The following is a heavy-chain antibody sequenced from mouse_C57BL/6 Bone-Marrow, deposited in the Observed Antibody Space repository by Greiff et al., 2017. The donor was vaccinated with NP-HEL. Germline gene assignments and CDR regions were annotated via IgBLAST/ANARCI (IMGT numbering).Heavy chain of an antibody. CDR3: TTITTVVATDY. Sequence: VQLQQSGAELVRPGASVKLSCTASGFNIKDDYMPWVKQRPEQGLEWIGWIDPENGDTEYASKFQGKATITADTSSNTAYLQLSSLTSEDTAVYYCTTITTVVATDYWGQGTTLTVSS. D-gene: IGHD1-1*01. CDR1: GFNIKDDY. CDR2: IDPENGDT. J-gene: IGHJ2*01. V-gene: IGHV14-4*01.